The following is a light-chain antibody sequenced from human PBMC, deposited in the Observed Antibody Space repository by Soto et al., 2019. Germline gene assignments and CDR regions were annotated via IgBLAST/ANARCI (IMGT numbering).Light chain of an antibody. V-gene: IGKV3-15*01. J-gene: IGKJ1*01. CDR1: QSVSCN. CDR2: GAS. CDR3: QQYSTWPRT. Sequence: EVGMTQSPDTLSVSPGERATLSCRASQSVSCNLAWYQQKLGRAPRLLIYGASTRAAGVPARFSGSGSGTVFTLTISSLQSEDFAIYYCQQYSTWPRTFGQGTKVEIK.